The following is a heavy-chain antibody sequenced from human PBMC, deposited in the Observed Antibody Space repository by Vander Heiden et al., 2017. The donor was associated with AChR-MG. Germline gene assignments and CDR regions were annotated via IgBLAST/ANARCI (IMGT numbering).Heavy chain of an antibody. CDR2: IIPIFGTA. J-gene: IGHJ4*02. D-gene: IGHD3-10*01. CDR1: GGTIRGHA. Sequence: QVQLVQSGAEVKEPGSSVKVSCKASGGTIRGHAISWVRQAPGQGLEWMGGIIPIFGTANYAQKFQGRVTITADKSTSTAYMELSSLRSEDTAVYYCAFGSGSYYNGLGAALGYWGQGTLVTVSS. V-gene: IGHV1-69*06. CDR3: AFGSGSYYNGLGAALGY.